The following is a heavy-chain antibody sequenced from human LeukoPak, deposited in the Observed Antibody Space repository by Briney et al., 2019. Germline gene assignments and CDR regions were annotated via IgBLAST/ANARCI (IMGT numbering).Heavy chain of an antibody. D-gene: IGHD3-22*01. Sequence: GRSLRLSCAASGFTFSSYAMHWVRQAPGKGLEWVAVISYDGSNKYYADSVKGRFTISRDNSKNTLYLQMNSLRAEDTAVYYCARRSSGYDYWGQGTLVTVSS. CDR1: GFTFSSYA. J-gene: IGHJ4*02. V-gene: IGHV3-30-3*01. CDR2: ISYDGSNK. CDR3: ARRSSGYDY.